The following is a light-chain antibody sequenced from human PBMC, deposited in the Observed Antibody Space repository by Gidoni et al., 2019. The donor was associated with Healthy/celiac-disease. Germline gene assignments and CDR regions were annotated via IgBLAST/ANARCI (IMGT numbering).Light chain of an antibody. V-gene: IGLV3-25*03. CDR2: KDS. J-gene: IGLJ2*01. Sequence: SYELTQPPSGSVSTGQPARITCSGNALPKQYAYGYQQKQGKAPVLVIYKDSERPSGIPERFSGSSSGTTVTLTISRVQAEDEADYYCQSADSSGTSVVFGGGTKLTVL. CDR1: ALPKQY. CDR3: QSADSSGTSVV.